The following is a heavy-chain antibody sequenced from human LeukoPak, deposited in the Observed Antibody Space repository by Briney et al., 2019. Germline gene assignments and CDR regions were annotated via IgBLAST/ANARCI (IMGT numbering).Heavy chain of an antibody. J-gene: IGHJ6*02. CDR1: GFTFSSYA. V-gene: IGHV3-23*01. CDR3: ANARIQWDLLDYYGMDV. Sequence: GGSLRLSCAASGFTFSSYAMSWVRQAPGKGREWVSAISGSGGSTYYADSVKGRFTISRDNSKTQLYLQMPSLRAEDTAVYSCANARIQWDLLDYYGMDVWGPGTTVTVSS. CDR2: ISGSGGST. D-gene: IGHD1-26*01.